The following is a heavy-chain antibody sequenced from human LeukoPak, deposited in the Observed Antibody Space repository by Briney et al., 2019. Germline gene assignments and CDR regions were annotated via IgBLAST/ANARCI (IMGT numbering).Heavy chain of an antibody. D-gene: IGHD5-12*01. CDR3: ARDGNSGYAHYLYYGMDV. CDR1: GFPFSSFA. Sequence: GGSLRLSCAASGFPFSSFAMHWVRQAPGKGLDWVAVILYDGSSTYYADSVKGRLTISRDNSKNTLYLQMNSLGAEDTALYYCARDGNSGYAHYLYYGMDVWGQGTTVTVSS. J-gene: IGHJ6*02. V-gene: IGHV3-30-3*01. CDR2: ILYDGSST.